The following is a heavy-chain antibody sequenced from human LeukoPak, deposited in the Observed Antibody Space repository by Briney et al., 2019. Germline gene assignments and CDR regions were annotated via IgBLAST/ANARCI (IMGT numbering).Heavy chain of an antibody. CDR3: ARQESFRGYSYVDY. J-gene: IGHJ4*02. Sequence: GESLKISCVGSGYRFSTYWIAWARQMPGKGLEWMGIIHSGDSNTVYSPSFQGQVTISVDKSISTAYLQWSSLKASDTAMYYCARQESFRGYSYVDYWGQGTLVTVSS. CDR1: GYRFSTYW. V-gene: IGHV5-51*01. CDR2: IHSGDSNT. D-gene: IGHD5-18*01.